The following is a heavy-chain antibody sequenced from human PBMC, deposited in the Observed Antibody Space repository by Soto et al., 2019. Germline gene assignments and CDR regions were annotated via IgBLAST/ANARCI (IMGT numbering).Heavy chain of an antibody. Sequence: PGGSLRLSCAASGFTFNTYWMHWVRQFPGKGLVWVSRINSDVSSTTYADSVKGRFTISRDNAKNMLYLQMNSLRVEDTAVYYCARGPEGINWYTHPIDYWGQGTLVTVSS. CDR3: ARGPEGINWYTHPIDY. D-gene: IGHD6-13*01. CDR1: GFTFNTYW. V-gene: IGHV3-74*01. J-gene: IGHJ4*02. CDR2: INSDVSST.